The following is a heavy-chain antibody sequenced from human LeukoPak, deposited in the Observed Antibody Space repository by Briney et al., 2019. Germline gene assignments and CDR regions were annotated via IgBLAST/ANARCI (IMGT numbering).Heavy chain of an antibody. CDR1: GITLSDYS. J-gene: IGHJ4*02. D-gene: IGHD2-21*01. CDR3: TRDGRAPDVVPFDH. Sequence: GALRPSCAASGITLSDYSMNWVRQAPGEGAGGGFYINAFSSAIYYADSVKGRFTISRENAKSSLSLQMNSLRAEDTAVYYCTRDGRAPDVVPFDHWGQGTLVTVSS. V-gene: IGHV3-48*01. CDR2: INAFSSAI.